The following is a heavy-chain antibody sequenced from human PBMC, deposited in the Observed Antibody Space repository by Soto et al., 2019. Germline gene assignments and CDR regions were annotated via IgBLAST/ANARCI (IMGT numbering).Heavy chain of an antibody. CDR3: ARFMTTVTNLAFDI. V-gene: IGHV4-31*03. Sequence: PSETLSVTCPVSGGSISSGGYYWSWLRPHPGTGLEWIGHISYSGSTYYNTSLKSRVTISVDTSKNQFSLKLSSVTAADTAMYYCARFMTTVTNLAFDIWGQGTMVTVSS. J-gene: IGHJ3*02. CDR1: GGSISSGGYY. D-gene: IGHD4-17*01. CDR2: ISYSGST.